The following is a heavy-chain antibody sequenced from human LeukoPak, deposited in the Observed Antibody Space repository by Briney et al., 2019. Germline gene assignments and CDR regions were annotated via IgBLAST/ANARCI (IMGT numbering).Heavy chain of an antibody. D-gene: IGHD6-6*01. J-gene: IGHJ4*02. Sequence: PGGSLRLSCAASGFTYSSYSMNWVRQAPGKGLEWLAVISYDGSNSYYADSVKGRFTISRDNSKNTLNLQMNSLRAEDTAVYYCARGYSSSSEGSFDYWGQGTLVTVSS. CDR1: GFTYSSYS. CDR2: ISYDGSNS. V-gene: IGHV3-33*08. CDR3: ARGYSSSSEGSFDY.